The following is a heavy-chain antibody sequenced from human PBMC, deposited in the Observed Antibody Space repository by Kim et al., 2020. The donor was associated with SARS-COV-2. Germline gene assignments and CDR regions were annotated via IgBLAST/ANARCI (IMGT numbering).Heavy chain of an antibody. V-gene: IGHV3-7*03. Sequence: GGSLRLSCAASGFTFRNSGMMWVRQAPGKRLEWVANIKQDGSDKYYVDSVKGRFTISRDNAINSLYLQMNSLRAEDTAVYYCEKGGGANWGQGTLVTVSS. CDR1: GFTFRNSG. J-gene: IGHJ4*02. D-gene: IGHD3-16*01. CDR3: EKGGGAN. CDR2: IKQDGSDK.